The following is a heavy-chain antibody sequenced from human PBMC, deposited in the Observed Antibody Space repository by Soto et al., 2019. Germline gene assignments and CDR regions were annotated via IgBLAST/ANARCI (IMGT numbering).Heavy chain of an antibody. J-gene: IGHJ2*01. CDR3: ARGISDYWYFDL. Sequence: QVQLVQSGAEVKKPGASVKVSCKASGYTFTSYAMHWVRQAPGQRLEWMGWINAGNGNTKYSQKFQGRVTITRDTSASTAYMELSSLRSEDTAEYYCARGISDYWYFDLWGRGTLVTVSS. V-gene: IGHV1-3*01. CDR2: INAGNGNT. CDR1: GYTFTSYA.